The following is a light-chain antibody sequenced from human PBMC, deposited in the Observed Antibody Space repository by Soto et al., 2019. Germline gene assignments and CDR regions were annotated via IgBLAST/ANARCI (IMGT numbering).Light chain of an antibody. CDR2: RNN. J-gene: IGLJ1*01. Sequence: QSVLTQPPSASGTPGQRVTISCSGSNSNIGSIYVYWYQQLPGTAPKLLIYRNNQRPSGVPDRFSGSKSGTSASLAISGLRSEDEADYYCAAWGDSLSGRVFGTGTKVTVL. CDR1: NSNIGSIY. CDR3: AAWGDSLSGRV. V-gene: IGLV1-47*01.